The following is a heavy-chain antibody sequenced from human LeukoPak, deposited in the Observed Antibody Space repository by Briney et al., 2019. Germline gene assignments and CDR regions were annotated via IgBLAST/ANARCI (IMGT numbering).Heavy chain of an antibody. CDR3: ARSWYSISSGLYSMDV. CDR1: GFTFSSYG. CDR2: IWYDGSNK. D-gene: IGHD6-6*01. Sequence: GGSLRLSCAAPGFTFSSYGMHWVRQAPGKGLEWVAVIWYDGSNKYYADSVKGRFTISRDNSKNTLYLQMNSLRAEDTAVYYCARSWYSISSGLYSMDVWGQGTTVTVSS. V-gene: IGHV3-33*01. J-gene: IGHJ6*02.